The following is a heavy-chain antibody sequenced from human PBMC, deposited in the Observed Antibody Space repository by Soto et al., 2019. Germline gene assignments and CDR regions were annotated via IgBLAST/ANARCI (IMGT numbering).Heavy chain of an antibody. CDR2: IDPSDSYS. CDR3: ARHRDILCGYSAADN. D-gene: IGHD3-9*01. CDR1: GYSFGNYW. Sequence: PGESLKISCRASGYSFGNYWITWMRQKPGTGLECMGMIDPSDSYSNYSPSFQGHVTMSVDKSISSAYLQFSSVKASDTAVYYCARHRDILCGYSAADNWGQGTQVTVTS. J-gene: IGHJ4*02. V-gene: IGHV5-10-1*01.